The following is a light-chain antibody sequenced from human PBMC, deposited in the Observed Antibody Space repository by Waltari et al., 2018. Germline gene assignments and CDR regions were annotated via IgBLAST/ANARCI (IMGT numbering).Light chain of an antibody. CDR1: QSVSSN. V-gene: IGKV3-15*01. J-gene: IGKJ4*01. Sequence: EIVMTQSPAPLSVSPGERATLSCRASQSVSSNLAWYQQKPGQAPRLLIYGASTRATGIPARFSGSGSGTEFTLTISSLQSEDFAVYYCQQLNSYPSFGGGTKVEIK. CDR2: GAS. CDR3: QQLNSYPS.